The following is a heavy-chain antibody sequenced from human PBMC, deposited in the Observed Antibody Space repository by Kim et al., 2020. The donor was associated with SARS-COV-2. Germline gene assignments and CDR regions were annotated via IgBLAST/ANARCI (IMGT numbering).Heavy chain of an antibody. CDR2: FDPEDGET. CDR1: GYTLTELS. D-gene: IGHD6-19*01. Sequence: ASVKVSCKVSGYTLTELSMHWVRQAPGKGLEWMGGFDPEDGETIYAQKFQGRVTMTEDTSTDAAYMELGSLRSEDTAVYYCATSPAVAGYYYYYYGMDVWGQGTTVTVSS. V-gene: IGHV1-24*01. J-gene: IGHJ6*02. CDR3: ATSPAVAGYYYYYYGMDV.